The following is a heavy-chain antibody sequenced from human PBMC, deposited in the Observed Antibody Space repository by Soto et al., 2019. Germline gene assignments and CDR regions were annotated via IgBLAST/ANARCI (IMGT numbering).Heavy chain of an antibody. V-gene: IGHV1-24*01. Sequence: ASVKVSCKASGGTFSSYAISWVRQAPGQGLEWMGGFDPEDGETIYAQKFQGRVTMTEDTSTDTAYMELSSLRSEDTAVYYCATDLGIAVAESYHYYGIDVWGQGTTVTVSS. D-gene: IGHD6-19*01. CDR3: ATDLGIAVAESYHYYGIDV. CDR1: GGTFSSYA. J-gene: IGHJ6*02. CDR2: FDPEDGET.